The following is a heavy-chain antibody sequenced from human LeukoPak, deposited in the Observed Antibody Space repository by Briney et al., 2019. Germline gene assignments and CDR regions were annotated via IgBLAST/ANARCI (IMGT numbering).Heavy chain of an antibody. J-gene: IGHJ5*02. Sequence: TSETLSLTCTVSGGSISSYYWSWIRQPPGKGLEWIGYIYYSGSTNYNPSLKSRVTISVDTSKNQFSLKLSSVTAADTAVYYCARGQDYYGSGSWGYNWFDPWGQGTLVTVSS. V-gene: IGHV4-59*12. CDR2: IYYSGST. CDR3: ARGQDYYGSGSWGYNWFDP. D-gene: IGHD3-10*01. CDR1: GGSISSYY.